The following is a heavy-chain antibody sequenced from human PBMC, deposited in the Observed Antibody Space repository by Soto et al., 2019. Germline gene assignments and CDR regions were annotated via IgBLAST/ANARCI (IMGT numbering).Heavy chain of an antibody. CDR1: GFNFNKYA. V-gene: IGHV3-23*01. CDR2: ISCCGGTA. Sequence: EVQLLESGGGLVRPGESLRLSCAASGFNFNKYAMSWVRQAPGEGLEWGSGISCCGGTASYADSLKGRFTIARDDAKNTLYLDMNSPSVEDTAEYYCAKADGQQWLLPHLDNWGRGTLVTVS. D-gene: IGHD6-19*01. J-gene: IGHJ4*02. CDR3: AKADGQQWLLPHLDN.